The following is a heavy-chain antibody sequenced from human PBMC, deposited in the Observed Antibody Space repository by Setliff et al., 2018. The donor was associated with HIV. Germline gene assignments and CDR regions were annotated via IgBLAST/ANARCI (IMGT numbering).Heavy chain of an antibody. CDR1: GGSISSGGYY. J-gene: IGHJ6*03. V-gene: IGHV4-31*03. CDR3: ARGSVFWDRGNHYQYMDG. Sequence: SETLSLTCTVSGGSISSGGYYWSWIRQHPGKGLEWIGYIYYSGSTYYNPSLKSRVTIAVDTSKNQFSLNLSAVTAAGTAVYYCARGSVFWDRGNHYQYMDGWAKGTTVTVSS. D-gene: IGHD3-10*01. CDR2: IYYSGST.